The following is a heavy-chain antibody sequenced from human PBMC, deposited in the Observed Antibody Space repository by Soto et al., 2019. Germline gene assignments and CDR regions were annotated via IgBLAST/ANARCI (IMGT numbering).Heavy chain of an antibody. V-gene: IGHV3-7*01. CDR3: ASWVYSLNY. Sequence: GGSLRLSCAASGFTFSSYGMHWVRQAPGKGLEWVANLNQDGSENKYVDSVKGRFTISRDNAKNSVYLEINNLSTEDTAIYYCASWVYSLNYWGQGTQVTVSS. CDR1: GFTFSSYG. J-gene: IGHJ4*02. D-gene: IGHD2-15*01. CDR2: LNQDGSEN.